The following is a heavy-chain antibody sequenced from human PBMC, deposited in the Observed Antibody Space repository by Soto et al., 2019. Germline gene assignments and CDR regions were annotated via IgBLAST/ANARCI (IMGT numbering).Heavy chain of an antibody. V-gene: IGHV3-74*01. CDR2: TCRYGREL. J-gene: IGHJ4*02. CDR3: VRGTTAWRGMDY. CDR1: GFTFSTYC. D-gene: IGHD1-1*01. Sequence: GSLRLSCAASGFTFSTYCMHWVRHTPGTGLVWVSRTCRYGRELYYADSVKGRFTISRDDAKNTLYLQMDSLRVGDTGIYYCVRGTTAWRGMDYWGQGALVTVSS.